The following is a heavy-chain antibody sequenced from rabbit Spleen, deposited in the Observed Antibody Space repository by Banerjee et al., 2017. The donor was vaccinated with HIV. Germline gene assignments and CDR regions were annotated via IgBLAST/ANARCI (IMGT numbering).Heavy chain of an antibody. D-gene: IGHD2-1*01. CDR2: INTATGKA. J-gene: IGHJ4*01. CDR1: GFSFSSSYY. Sequence: QEQLEESGGDLVKPEGSLTLTCTASGFSFSSSYYMCWVRQAPGKGLEWIACINTATGKAVYASWAKGRFTISKTSSTTVTLQMTSLTAADTATYFCVRDRADIGGDYGPYYFDLWGPGTLVTVS. CDR3: VRDRADIGGDYGPYYFDL. V-gene: IGHV1S45*01.